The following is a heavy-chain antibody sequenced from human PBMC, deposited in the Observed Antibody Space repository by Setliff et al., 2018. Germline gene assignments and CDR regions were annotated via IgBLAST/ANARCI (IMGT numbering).Heavy chain of an antibody. D-gene: IGHD1-26*01. CDR2: IHYSGST. J-gene: IGHJ4*02. Sequence: SETLSLTCTVSGGSISSSSYYWGWIRQPPGKGLEWIGSIHYSGSTYYNPSLKSRVTISIDTSKNQFSLKLSSVTAADTAVYYCARGGDSGSYTWGQGLLVTVSS. CDR1: GGSISSSSYY. V-gene: IGHV4-39*07. CDR3: ARGGDSGSYT.